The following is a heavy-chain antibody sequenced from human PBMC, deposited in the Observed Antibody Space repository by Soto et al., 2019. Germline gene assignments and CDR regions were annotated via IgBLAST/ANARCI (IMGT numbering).Heavy chain of an antibody. CDR2: IYSGGST. J-gene: IGHJ2*01. CDR3: ARRSGKSYWYFDL. CDR1: GLPVSSNY. Sequence: GGSLRLSCAASGLPVSSNYMSWVRQAPGMGLEWVSVIYSGGSTYYADSVKGRFTISRDNSKNTLYLQMNSLRAEDTAVYYCARRSGKSYWYFDLWGRGTLVTVSS. D-gene: IGHD2-15*01. V-gene: IGHV3-66*04.